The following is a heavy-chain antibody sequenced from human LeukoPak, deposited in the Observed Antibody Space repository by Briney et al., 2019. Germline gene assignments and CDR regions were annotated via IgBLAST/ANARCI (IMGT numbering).Heavy chain of an antibody. CDR2: INHSGGT. J-gene: IGHJ6*03. D-gene: IGHD3-16*01. CDR3: ARGDLGSGALRGYYYMDV. V-gene: IGHV4-34*01. CDR1: GGSFSAYH. Sequence: SETLTPTCAVYGGSFSAYHWSWIRQPPGKGLEWIGEINHSGGTNYNPSLKSRVTISVDTSKNQFSLNLTPVTAADTAVYYCARGDLGSGALRGYYYMDVWGKGTTVTVSS.